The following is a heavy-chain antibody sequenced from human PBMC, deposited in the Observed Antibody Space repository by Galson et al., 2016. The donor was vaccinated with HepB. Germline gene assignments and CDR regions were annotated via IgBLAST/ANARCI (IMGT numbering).Heavy chain of an antibody. Sequence: TLSLTCTVPGGSIISGSHYWTWIRQPAGKGLEWIGGISTSGTTKYNPSLRSRVTISADTSKTQLSLKLSSVTASDTAMYYCARMPDSWGQGTLVTVSS. CDR1: GGSIISGSHY. V-gene: IGHV4-61*02. CDR3: ARMPDS. J-gene: IGHJ4*02. CDR2: ISTSGTT. D-gene: IGHD2-2*01.